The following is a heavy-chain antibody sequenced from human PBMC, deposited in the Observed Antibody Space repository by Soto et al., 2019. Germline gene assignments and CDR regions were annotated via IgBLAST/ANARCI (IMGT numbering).Heavy chain of an antibody. J-gene: IGHJ3*01. CDR2: FDPENGET. CDR1: GYTLRELS. D-gene: IGHD3-9*01. CDR3: ATDQGLYFANLPPYYLCDV. Sequence: QVHLAQSGGEVKKPGASVKVSCKLSGYTLRELSIHWLRHAPAKGLEWMGGFDPENGETIYAQKFRGRLTLTEDTLTETAYMELSSLRSDDTAVYYCATDQGLYFANLPPYYLCDVWCQGTTVSVSS. V-gene: IGHV1-24*01.